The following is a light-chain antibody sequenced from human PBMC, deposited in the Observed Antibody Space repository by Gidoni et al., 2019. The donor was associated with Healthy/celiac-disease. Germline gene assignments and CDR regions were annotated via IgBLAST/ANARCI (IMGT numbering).Light chain of an antibody. CDR3: NSRDSSGNHVV. Sequence: SSELTQDPAVSVALVQTVRITCQGDSLRSYYASWYQQNPGQPPVLVIYGKNNRPSGIPDRFSGSSSGNTASLTITGAQAEDEADYYCNSRDSSGNHVVFGGGTKLTVL. V-gene: IGLV3-19*01. J-gene: IGLJ2*01. CDR2: GKN. CDR1: SLRSYY.